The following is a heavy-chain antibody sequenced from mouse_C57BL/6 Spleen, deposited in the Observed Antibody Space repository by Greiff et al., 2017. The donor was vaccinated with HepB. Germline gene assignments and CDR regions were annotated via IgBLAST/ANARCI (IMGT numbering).Heavy chain of an antibody. J-gene: IGHJ3*01. D-gene: IGHD1-1*01. CDR2: INPGSGGT. CDR1: GYAFTNYL. V-gene: IGHV1-54*01. Sequence: VQLQQSGTELIRPGTSVKVSCKASGYAFTNYLIEWVKQRPGQGLEWIGVINPGSGGTNYNEKFKGKATLTADKSSSTAYMQLSSLTSEDFAVYFCASSQFITTGFAYWGQGTLVTVSA. CDR3: ASSQFITTGFAY.